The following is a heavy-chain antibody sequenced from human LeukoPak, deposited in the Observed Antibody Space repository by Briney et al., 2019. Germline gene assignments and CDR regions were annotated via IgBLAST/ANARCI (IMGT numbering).Heavy chain of an antibody. CDR3: ARQESAMAKGANWFDP. J-gene: IGHJ5*02. CDR1: GGSIRSSYYY. D-gene: IGHD5-18*01. CDR2: IYDSGST. V-gene: IGHV4-39*01. Sequence: SETLSLTCTVSGGSIRSSYYYWGWIRQPPGKGLEWIGSIYDSGSTYYNPSLKSRVTISVDTSKNQFSLKLSSVTAADTAVYYCARQESAMAKGANWFDPWGQGTLVTVSS.